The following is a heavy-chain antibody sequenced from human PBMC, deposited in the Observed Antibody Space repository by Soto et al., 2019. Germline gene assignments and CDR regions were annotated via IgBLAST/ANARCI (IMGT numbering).Heavy chain of an antibody. J-gene: IGHJ6*02. CDR3: ARDDFVRAAATKDYYDGMDV. V-gene: IGHV3-7*01. Sequence: GGSLRLSCAASGFTFSSYWMSWVRQAPGKGLEWVANIKQDGSEKYYVDSVEGRFTISRDNAKNSLYLQMHSLRAEDTAVYYCARDDFVRAAATKDYYDGMDVWGQGTTVTVSS. CDR1: GFTFSSYW. D-gene: IGHD5-12*01. CDR2: IKQDGSEK.